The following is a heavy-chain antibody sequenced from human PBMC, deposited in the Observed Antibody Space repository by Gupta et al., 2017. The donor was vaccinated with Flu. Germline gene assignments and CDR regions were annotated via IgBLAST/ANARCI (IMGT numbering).Heavy chain of an antibody. D-gene: IGHD4-17*01. J-gene: IGHJ4*02. CDR2: IYYSGST. Sequence: QVQLQESGPGLVNPSQTLSLTRTVSGGSISRGGYYWSWIRQHPGKGLEWIGYIYYSGSTYYNPSLKSRVTISVDTSKNQFSLKLSSVPAADTAVYYCARGRGYGGNSGRIDYWGQGTLVTVSS. CDR3: ARGRGYGGNSGRIDY. V-gene: IGHV4-31*03. CDR1: GGSISRGGYY.